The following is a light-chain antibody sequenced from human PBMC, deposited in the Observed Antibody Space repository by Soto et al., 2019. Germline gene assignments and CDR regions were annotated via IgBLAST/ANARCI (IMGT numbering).Light chain of an antibody. Sequence: QSVLTQPPSASGSPGQSVTISCTGTSSDIGGYNYVSWYQQHPGKVPKLMIYEISKRPSGVPDRFSGSKSGNTASLTVSGLQAEDEADYYCTSYAGSNNFGVFGGGTQLTVL. CDR3: TSYAGSNNFGV. J-gene: IGLJ3*02. CDR1: SSDIGGYNY. V-gene: IGLV2-8*01. CDR2: EIS.